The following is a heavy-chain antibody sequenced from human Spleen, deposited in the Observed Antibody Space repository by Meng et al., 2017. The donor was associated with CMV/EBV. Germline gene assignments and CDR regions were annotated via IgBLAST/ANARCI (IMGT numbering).Heavy chain of an antibody. CDR3: ARDLVRATLAYAFDI. J-gene: IGHJ3*02. V-gene: IGHV3-30*04. CDR2: ISYDGSNK. D-gene: IGHD1-26*01. CDR1: GFIFSSYA. Sequence: GESLKISCAASGFIFSSYAMHWVRQAPGKGLEWVAVISYDGSNKYYADSVKGRFTISRDNSKNTLYLQMNSLRAEDTAVYYCARDLVRATLAYAFDIWGQGTMVTVSS.